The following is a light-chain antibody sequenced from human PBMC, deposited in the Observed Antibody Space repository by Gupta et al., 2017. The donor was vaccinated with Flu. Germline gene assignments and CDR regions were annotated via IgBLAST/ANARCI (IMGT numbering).Light chain of an antibody. V-gene: IGLV1-40*01. J-gene: IGLJ2*01. CDR2: GNS. CDR3: QSYDSSLSGLV. CDR1: SSNIGAGYD. Sequence: QSVLTQPPPVPGVPGQRVTISCTGSSSNIGAGYDVHWYQQLPGTAPKLLIYGNSNRPSGLPDRFSGSKSGTSASLTITRLQAEDEADYYCQSYDSSLSGLVFGGGTKLTVL.